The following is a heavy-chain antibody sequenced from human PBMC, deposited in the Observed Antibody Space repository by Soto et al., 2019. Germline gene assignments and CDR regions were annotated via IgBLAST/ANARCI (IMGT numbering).Heavy chain of an antibody. CDR2: LIPIFPTP. Sequence: QVQLVQSGAEVKKPGSSVTVSCKASGGTFGNSAISWVRQAPGQGLEWMGGLIPIFPTPDYAQNFQGRLTITADESTSTAYMELTSLRSEDTAVYYCARDKDRQQLGGNYYYGIDVWGQGTTVTVSS. V-gene: IGHV1-69*12. CDR1: GGTFGNSA. CDR3: ARDKDRQQLGGNYYYGIDV. D-gene: IGHD3-3*02. J-gene: IGHJ6*02.